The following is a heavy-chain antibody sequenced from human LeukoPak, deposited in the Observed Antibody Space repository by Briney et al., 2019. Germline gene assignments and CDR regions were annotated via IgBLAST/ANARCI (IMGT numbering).Heavy chain of an antibody. CDR3: ARTGYSGYDPAIDY. Sequence: ASVKVSCKASGYTFTGYYMHWVRQAPGQGLAWMGWINPNSGGTNYAQKFQGRVTMTRDTSISTAYMELSRLRSDDTAVYYCARTGYSGYDPAIDYWGQGNLVTVSS. CDR1: GYTFTGYY. D-gene: IGHD5-12*01. V-gene: IGHV1-2*02. J-gene: IGHJ4*02. CDR2: INPNSGGT.